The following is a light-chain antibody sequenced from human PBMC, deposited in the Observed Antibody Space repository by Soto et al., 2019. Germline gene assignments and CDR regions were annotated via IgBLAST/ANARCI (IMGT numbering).Light chain of an antibody. CDR3: CSYAGSYTYV. Sequence: QSALTQPRSVSGSPGQSVTISCTGTSSDVGGYNYVSWYQQHPGKAPKFMIYDVSKRPSGVPDRFSGSKSGNTDSLTISGLQAEDEADYYCCSYAGSYTYVFGTGTKLTVL. V-gene: IGLV2-11*01. J-gene: IGLJ1*01. CDR1: SSDVGGYNY. CDR2: DVS.